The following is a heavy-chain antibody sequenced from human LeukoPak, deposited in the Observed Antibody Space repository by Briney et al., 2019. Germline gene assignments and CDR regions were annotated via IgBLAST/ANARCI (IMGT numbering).Heavy chain of an antibody. CDR1: GFTFSSYA. CDR3: AKGSAAAGTIYTFDI. CDR2: ISYDGSNK. D-gene: IGHD6-13*01. J-gene: IGHJ3*02. Sequence: GGSLRLSCAASGFTFSSYAMHWVRQAPGKGLEWVAVISYDGSNKYHADSVKGRFTISRHNSKNMLYLQMNSLRAEDTAVYYCAKGSAAAGTIYTFDIWGQGTMVTVSS. V-gene: IGHV3-30-3*01.